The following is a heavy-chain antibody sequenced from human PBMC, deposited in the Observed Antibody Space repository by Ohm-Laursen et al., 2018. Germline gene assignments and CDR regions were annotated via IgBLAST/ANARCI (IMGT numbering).Heavy chain of an antibody. V-gene: IGHV6-1*01. CDR1: GDSVSSNSAA. Sequence: QTLSLTCAISGDSVSSNSAAWNWIRQSPSRGLEWLGRTYYGSKWYNDYAVSVKSRITINPDTSRNQFSLQLNSVTPEDTAVYYCARGRVYGISRPFDYWGQGTLVTVSS. CDR2: TYYGSKWYN. D-gene: IGHD6-13*01. CDR3: ARGRVYGISRPFDY. J-gene: IGHJ4*02.